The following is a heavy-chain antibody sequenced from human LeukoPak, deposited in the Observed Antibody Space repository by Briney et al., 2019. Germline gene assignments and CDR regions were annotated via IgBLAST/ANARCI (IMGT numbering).Heavy chain of an antibody. CDR2: ISSSSSYI. J-gene: IGHJ4*02. CDR1: GFTFSSYS. D-gene: IGHD3-10*01. V-gene: IGHV3-21*06. CDR3: ARVVRGLFNLGD. Sequence: GGSLRLSCAASGFTFSSYSMNWVRQAPGKGLEWVSSISSSSSYIYYADSVKGRFTVSRDNAKNSLFLQMNSLRDEDTAVYYCARVVRGLFNLGDWGQGTLVTVSS.